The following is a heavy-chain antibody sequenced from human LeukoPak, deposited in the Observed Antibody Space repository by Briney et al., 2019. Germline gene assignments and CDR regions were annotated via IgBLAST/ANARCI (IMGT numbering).Heavy chain of an antibody. CDR3: AADRVPTDPYKWVDP. J-gene: IGHJ5*02. D-gene: IGHD2-2*01. CDR2: IIPIFGTA. Sequence: SVKVSCKASGGTFSSYAISWVRQATGQGLEWMGGIIPIFGTANYAQKFQGRVTITTDESTSTAYMELSSLRSEDTAVYYCAADRVPTDPYKWVDPWGQGTQVIVSS. CDR1: GGTFSSYA. V-gene: IGHV1-69*05.